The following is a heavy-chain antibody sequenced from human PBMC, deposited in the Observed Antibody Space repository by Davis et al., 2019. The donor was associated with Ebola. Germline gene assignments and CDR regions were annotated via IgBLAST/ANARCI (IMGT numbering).Heavy chain of an antibody. CDR2: INHSGST. Sequence: PSETLSLTCAVYGGSFSGYYWSWIRQPPGKGLEWIGEINHSGSTNYNPSLKSRVTISVDTSKNQFSLKLSSVTAADTAVYYCAREGSVMVRGVLAHWGQGTLVTVSS. CDR3: AREGSVMVRGVLAH. J-gene: IGHJ4*02. D-gene: IGHD3-10*01. V-gene: IGHV4-34*01. CDR1: GGSFSGYY.